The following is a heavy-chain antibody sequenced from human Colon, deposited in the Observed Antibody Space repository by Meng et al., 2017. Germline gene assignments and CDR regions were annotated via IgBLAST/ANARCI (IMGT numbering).Heavy chain of an antibody. CDR3: ARGPFRYSSSWYHSFDP. V-gene: IGHV4-4*02. CDR2: IYHSGST. D-gene: IGHD6-13*01. CDR1: GGSISSSNW. J-gene: IGHJ5*02. Sequence: SETLSLTCAVSGGSISSSNWWSWVRQPPGKGLEWIGEIYHSGSTNYNPSLKSRVTISVDKSKNQFSLKRSSVTAADTAVYYCARGPFRYSSSWYHSFDPWGQGTLVTVSS.